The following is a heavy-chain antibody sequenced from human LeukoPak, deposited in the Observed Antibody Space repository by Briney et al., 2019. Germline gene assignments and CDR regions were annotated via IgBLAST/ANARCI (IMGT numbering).Heavy chain of an antibody. J-gene: IGHJ4*02. CDR2: IYHSWGM. Sequence: SETLSLTCDVSGYSITSGYFWGWIRQPPGKGLEWIATIYHSWGMYFNPSLKSRTIISLDASKNQFSLKLTSVTAADTAMYYCARNVTAGFFDYWGQGIRVTVSS. CDR3: ARNVTAGFFDY. CDR1: GYSITSGYF. V-gene: IGHV4-38-2*01. D-gene: IGHD1-1*01.